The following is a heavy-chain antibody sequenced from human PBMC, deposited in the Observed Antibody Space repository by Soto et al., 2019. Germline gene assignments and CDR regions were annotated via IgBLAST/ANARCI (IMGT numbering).Heavy chain of an antibody. D-gene: IGHD1-26*01. V-gene: IGHV1-18*01. CDR2: ISAYNGNT. J-gene: IGHJ6*02. Sequence: ASVKVSCKASGYTFASYHISWVRQAPGQGLEWMGWISAYNGNTDYAQKLQGRVTLTTDTSTSTAYMELRSLRSDDTAVYYCARGSYGYYSYYGMDVWGQGTTLTVSS. CDR3: ARGSYGYYSYYGMDV. CDR1: GYTFASYH.